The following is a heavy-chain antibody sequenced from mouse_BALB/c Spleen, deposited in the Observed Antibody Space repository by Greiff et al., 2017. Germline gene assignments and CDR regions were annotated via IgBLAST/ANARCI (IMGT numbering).Heavy chain of an antibody. Sequence: QVHVKQSGAELVRPGTSVKVSCKASGYAFTNYLIAWVKQRPGQGLEWIGVINPGSGGTNYNEKFKGKATLTADKSSSTAYMQLSSLTSDDSAVYFCARRRDYDPAYWGQGTLVTVSA. V-gene: IGHV1-54*01. CDR3: ARRRDYDPAY. CDR2: INPGSGGT. D-gene: IGHD2-4*01. J-gene: IGHJ3*01. CDR1: GYAFTNYL.